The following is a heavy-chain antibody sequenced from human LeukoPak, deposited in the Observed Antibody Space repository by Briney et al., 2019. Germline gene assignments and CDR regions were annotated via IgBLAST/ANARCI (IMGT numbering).Heavy chain of an antibody. CDR2: ISDSVTST. D-gene: IGHD4-23*01. J-gene: IGHJ4*02. CDR1: GFTFSSYG. CDR3: AKRSDYRINSNYFDY. V-gene: IGHV3-23*01. Sequence: GSLRLSCAASGFTFSSYGMSWVRQAPGKGLEWVSAISDSVTSTYYADSVKGRFTISRANSKNTLYLQMNSLRAEDTAVYYCAKRSDYRINSNYFDYWGQGTLVTVSS.